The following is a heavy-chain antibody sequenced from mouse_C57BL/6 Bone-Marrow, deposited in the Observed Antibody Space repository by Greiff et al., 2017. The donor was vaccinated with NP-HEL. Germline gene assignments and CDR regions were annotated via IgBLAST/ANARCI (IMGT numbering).Heavy chain of an antibody. V-gene: IGHV5-17*01. CDR2: ISSGSSTI. CDR1: GFTFSDYG. J-gene: IGHJ1*03. D-gene: IGHD1-1*01. Sequence: EVKLVESGGGLVKPGGSLKLSCAASGFTFSDYGMHWVRQAPVKGLEWVAYISSGSSTIYYADTVKGRFTIPRDNAKNTLFLQMTSLRSEDTAMYYCARRGYYGSSWYFDVWGTGTTVTVSS. CDR3: ARRGYYGSSWYFDV.